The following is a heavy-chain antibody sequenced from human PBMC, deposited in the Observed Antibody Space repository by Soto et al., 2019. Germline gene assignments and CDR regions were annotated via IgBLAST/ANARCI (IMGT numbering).Heavy chain of an antibody. D-gene: IGHD2-2*01. CDR1: GFTFTNAW. J-gene: IGHJ5*02. Sequence: EVQLVEAGGGLAKPGGSLRLSCEGSGFTFTNAWMNWVRQGPGKGLEWVGRIKSKTYGGTPDYAAPVKGRFTISRDDSKNTRYLQMNSLKTEATAVYYCTTTLGYCSTSCPWGQGTLVAVSS. CDR3: TTTLGYCSTSCP. CDR2: IKSKTYGGTP. V-gene: IGHV3-15*01.